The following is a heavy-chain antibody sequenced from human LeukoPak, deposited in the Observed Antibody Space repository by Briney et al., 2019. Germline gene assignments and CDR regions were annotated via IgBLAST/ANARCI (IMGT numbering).Heavy chain of an antibody. CDR1: GFTFDDYG. D-gene: IGHD2-21*02. V-gene: IGHV3-20*01. CDR3: ARGPARVVTAIYIWFDP. CDR2: INWNGGST. J-gene: IGHJ5*02. Sequence: GGSLRLSCAVSGFTFDDYGMSWVRQAPGKGLEWVSGINWNGGSTGYADSVKGRFTISRDNAKNSLYLQMNSLRAEDTALYHCARGPARVVTAIYIWFDPWGQGTLVTVSS.